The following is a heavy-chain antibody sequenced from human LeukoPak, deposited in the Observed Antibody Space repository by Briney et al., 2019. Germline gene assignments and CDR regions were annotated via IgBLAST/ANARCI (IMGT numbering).Heavy chain of an antibody. Sequence: GASVKVSCKASGYTFTGYYMHWVRQAPGQGLEWMGWINPNSGGTNYAQKFQGRVTMTRDTSISTAYMELSRLRSDDTAVYYCAREYYDFWGGYYHDYWGQGTLVTVSS. J-gene: IGHJ4*02. D-gene: IGHD3-3*01. CDR2: INPNSGGT. CDR1: GYTFTGYY. V-gene: IGHV1-2*02. CDR3: AREYYDFWGGYYHDY.